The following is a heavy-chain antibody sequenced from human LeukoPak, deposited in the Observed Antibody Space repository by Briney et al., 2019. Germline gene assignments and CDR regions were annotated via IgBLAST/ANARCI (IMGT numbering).Heavy chain of an antibody. J-gene: IGHJ1*01. D-gene: IGHD2-15*01. CDR1: TDSFSSSNYY. CDR3: ATTGSREYFQH. V-gene: IGHV4-39*07. CDR2: IYYSGIT. Sequence: PSETLSLTCTVSTDSFSSSNYYWGWIRQPPGKGLEWIGSIYYSGITYYKPSLKGRVTISLDTSKNQFSLRLSSVTAADTAVYYCATTGSREYFQHWGQGTLVTVSS.